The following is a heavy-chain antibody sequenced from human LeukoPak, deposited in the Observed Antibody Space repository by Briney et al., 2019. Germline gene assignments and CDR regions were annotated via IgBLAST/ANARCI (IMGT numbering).Heavy chain of an antibody. CDR1: GGSISSYY. CDR3: ARGVIDIVVVPAVGNWFDP. J-gene: IGHJ5*02. V-gene: IGHV4-59*08. D-gene: IGHD2-2*01. Sequence: SETLSLTCTVSGGSISSYYWSWIRQPPGKGLEWIGYIYYSGSTNYNPSLKSRVTISVDTSKNQFSLKLSSVTAADTAVYYCARGVIDIVVVPAVGNWFDPWGQGTLVTVSS. CDR2: IYYSGST.